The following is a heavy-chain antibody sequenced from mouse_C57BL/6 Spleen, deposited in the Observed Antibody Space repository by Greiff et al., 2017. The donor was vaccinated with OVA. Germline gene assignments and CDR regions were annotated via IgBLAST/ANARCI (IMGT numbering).Heavy chain of an antibody. CDR2: IDPSDSET. Sequence: VQLQQPGAELVRPGSSVKLSCKASGYTFTSYWMHWVKQRPIQGLEWIGNIDPSDSETHYNQQFKDKATLTVDKSSSTAYMQLSSLTSEDSAVYYCARIPSYYYGSSYDWYFDVWGTGTTVTVSS. CDR1: GYTFTSYW. V-gene: IGHV1-52*01. J-gene: IGHJ1*03. CDR3: ARIPSYYYGSSYDWYFDV. D-gene: IGHD1-1*01.